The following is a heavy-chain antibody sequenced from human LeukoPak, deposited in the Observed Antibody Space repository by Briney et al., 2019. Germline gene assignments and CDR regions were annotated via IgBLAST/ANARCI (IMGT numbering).Heavy chain of an antibody. D-gene: IGHD1-26*01. CDR3: ARGREWGATGY. J-gene: IGHJ4*02. Sequence: ASVKVSCKASVYTFTIYYMHWVRQAPGQGLEGMGIINPSGGSTSYAQKCPGRVTMTTDTSTSTAYMELRSLRSDDTAVYYCARGREWGATGYWGQGTLVTVSS. V-gene: IGHV1-46*01. CDR1: VYTFTIYY. CDR2: INPSGGST.